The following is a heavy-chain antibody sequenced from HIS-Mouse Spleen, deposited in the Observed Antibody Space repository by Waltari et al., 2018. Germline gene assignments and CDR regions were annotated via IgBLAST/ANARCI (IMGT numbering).Heavy chain of an antibody. Sequence: QLQLQESGPGLVKPSETLSLTCTVPGGSISSSSYYWGWISQPPGKGVEWIGSIYYSGSTYYNPSLKSRVTISVDTSKNQFSLKLSSVTAADTAVYYCAREIPYSSSWYDWYFDLWGRGTLVTVSS. CDR2: IYYSGST. V-gene: IGHV4-39*07. CDR1: GGSISSSSYY. CDR3: AREIPYSSSWYDWYFDL. J-gene: IGHJ2*01. D-gene: IGHD6-13*01.